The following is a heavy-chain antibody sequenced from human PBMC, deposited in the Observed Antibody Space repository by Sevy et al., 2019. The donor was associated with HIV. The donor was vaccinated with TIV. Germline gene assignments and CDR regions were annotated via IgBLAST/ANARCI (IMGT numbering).Heavy chain of an antibody. CDR1: GFTFSPYW. CDR3: ARGVGLDC. V-gene: IGHV3-7*01. J-gene: IGHJ4*02. Sequence: GGSVRLSCAASGFTFSPYWMTWVRQAPGKGLEWVANIRPDGSDKYYVDSVKGRFTISRDNAKNSLYLQMNSLRADDTAIYYCARGVGLDCWGQGALVTVSS. D-gene: IGHD1-26*01. CDR2: IRPDGSDK.